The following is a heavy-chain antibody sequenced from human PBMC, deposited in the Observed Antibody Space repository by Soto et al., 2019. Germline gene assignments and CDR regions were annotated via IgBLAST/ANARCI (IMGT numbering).Heavy chain of an antibody. J-gene: IGHJ6*02. CDR1: GGSISSSSYY. CDR2: IYYSGST. Sequence: SETLSLTCTVSGGSISSSSYYWGWIRQPPGKGLEWIGSIYYSGSTYYNPSLKSRVTISVDTSKNQFSLKLSSVTAADTAVYYCATGEICSPQMAVARKDPSYYYGMDVWGQGTTVTVSS. D-gene: IGHD6-19*01. V-gene: IGHV4-39*01. CDR3: ATGEICSPQMAVARKDPSYYYGMDV.